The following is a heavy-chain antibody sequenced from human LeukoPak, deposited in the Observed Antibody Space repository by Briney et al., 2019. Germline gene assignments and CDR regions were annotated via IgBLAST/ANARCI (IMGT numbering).Heavy chain of an antibody. CDR2: ISGSSDDI. CDR3: AKRLKEDYGLGPFDY. V-gene: IGHV3-23*01. D-gene: IGHD4-17*01. CDR1: GFTFRTST. J-gene: IGHJ4*02. Sequence: PGGSLRLSCVASGFTFRTSTMSWVRQAPGKGLEYVSSISGSSDDIHYADSVKGRFTISRDNSKNTLYLRMNSLTAEDTAVFYCAKRLKEDYGLGPFDYWGQGTLVTVSS.